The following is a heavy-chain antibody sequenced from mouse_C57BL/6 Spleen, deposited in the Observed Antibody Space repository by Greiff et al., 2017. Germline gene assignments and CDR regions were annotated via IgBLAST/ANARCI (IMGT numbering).Heavy chain of an antibody. CDR1: GYAFTNYL. J-gene: IGHJ3*01. V-gene: IGHV1-54*01. D-gene: IGHD2-4*01. CDR3: ARSQYDYDGPFAY. Sequence: QVQLQQSGAELVRPGTSVKVSCKASGYAFTNYLIEWVKQRPGQGLEWIGVINPGSGGTNYNEKFKGKATLTADKSSSTAYMQLSSLTSEDSAVYFCARSQYDYDGPFAYWGQGTLVTVSA. CDR2: INPGSGGT.